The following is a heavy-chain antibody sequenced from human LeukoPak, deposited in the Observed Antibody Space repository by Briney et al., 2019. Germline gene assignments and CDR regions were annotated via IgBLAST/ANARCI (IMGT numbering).Heavy chain of an antibody. CDR2: IHNYETTE. V-gene: IGHV3-30*02. D-gene: IGHD3-3*01. J-gene: IGHJ3*02. CDR1: GFTFSSFG. CDR3: ARDPVTIFGVVTIGSAFDI. Sequence: GGSLRLSCAASGFTFSSFGMHWVRQTPGKGLEWVTFIHNYETTEYYADSVKGRFTISRDNSKNTVYPQMNSLRVEDAAVYYCARDPVTIFGVVTIGSAFDIWGQGTKVTVSS.